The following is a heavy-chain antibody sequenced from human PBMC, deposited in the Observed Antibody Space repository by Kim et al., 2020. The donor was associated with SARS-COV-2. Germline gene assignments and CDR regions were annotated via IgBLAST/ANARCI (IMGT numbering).Heavy chain of an antibody. CDR3: AKGSIAVPRGYYSYMDV. CDR2: ISGSGGST. J-gene: IGHJ6*03. V-gene: IGHV3-23*01. D-gene: IGHD6-19*01. Sequence: GGSLRHSCAASGFTISNYAMSWVRQAPGKGLEWVSVISGSGGSTYYADSVKGRFTISRDNSKNTLYLQMNSLRAEDTAVYYCAKGSIAVPRGYYSYMDVWGKGTTVTVSS. CDR1: GFTISNYA.